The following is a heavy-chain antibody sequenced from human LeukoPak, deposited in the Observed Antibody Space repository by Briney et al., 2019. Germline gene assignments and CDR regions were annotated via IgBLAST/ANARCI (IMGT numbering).Heavy chain of an antibody. D-gene: IGHD3-10*01. J-gene: IGHJ4*02. Sequence: GGSPRLSCAASGFTFSSYGMHWVHQAPGKGLEWVAVIWYDGSNKYYADSVKGRFTISRDNSKNTLYLQMNSLRAEDTAVYYCAREGTPRSMVRGVIRYWGQGTLVTVSS. CDR3: AREGTPRSMVRGVIRY. CDR1: GFTFSSYG. V-gene: IGHV3-33*01. CDR2: IWYDGSNK.